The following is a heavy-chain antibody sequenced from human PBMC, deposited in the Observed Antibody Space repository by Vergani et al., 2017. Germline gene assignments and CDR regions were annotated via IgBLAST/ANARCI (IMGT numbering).Heavy chain of an antibody. CDR3: ARSYTPLGYCSSTSCLSWFDP. CDR1: GFIFQNYT. CDR2: ISNDGRHT. Sequence: QVNLVGSGGGVVQPGRSLRLSCATYGFIFQNYTMHWVRQAPGKGLEWVALISNDGRHTYYADSVRGRFSISRDNSKNTLYLQMNSLRTEDTAVYFCARSYTPLGYCSSTSCLSWFDPWGQGTLVTVSS. D-gene: IGHD2-2*01. V-gene: IGHV3-30*04. J-gene: IGHJ5*02.